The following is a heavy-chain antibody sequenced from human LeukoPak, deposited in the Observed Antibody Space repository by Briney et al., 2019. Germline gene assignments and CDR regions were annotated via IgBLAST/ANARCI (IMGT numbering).Heavy chain of an antibody. J-gene: IGHJ4*02. Sequence: SETLSLTCTVSGGSISSYYWIWIRQPPGKGLEWLGYIYNSRDTNYNPSLKSRVTFSADTSKNQFSLKLSSVTAADTAVYYCARKGPIAATGPGNWGQGTLVTVSS. CDR1: GGSISSYY. CDR2: IYNSRDT. V-gene: IGHV4-59*01. D-gene: IGHD6-13*01. CDR3: ARKGPIAATGPGN.